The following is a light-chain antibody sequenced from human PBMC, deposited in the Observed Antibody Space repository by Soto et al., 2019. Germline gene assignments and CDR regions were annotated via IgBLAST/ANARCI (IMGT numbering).Light chain of an antibody. CDR2: EVS. V-gene: IGLV2-11*01. J-gene: IGLJ1*01. CDR1: SSDVGGYNY. Sequence: QSALTQPRSVSGSPGQSVTISCTGTSSDVGGYNYVSWYQQHPGKAPKLMIYEVSKRPSGVAHRFSGSKSDNTASLTISGLQDDEDDYYCCCYDGSCSPLVFGTGTKLTVL. CDR3: CCYDGSCSPLV.